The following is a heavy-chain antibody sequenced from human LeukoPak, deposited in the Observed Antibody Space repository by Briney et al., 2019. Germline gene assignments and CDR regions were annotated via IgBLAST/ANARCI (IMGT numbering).Heavy chain of an antibody. CDR2: IYYSGST. CDR3: ASTVKYYDFWSGYSFDY. Sequence: PSETLSLTCTVSGGSISSGDYYWSWIRQPPGKGLEWIGYIYYSGSTNYNPSLKSRVTISVDTSKNQFSLKLSSVTAADTAVYYCASTVKYYDFWSGYSFDYWGQGTLVTVSS. CDR1: GGSISSGDYY. V-gene: IGHV4-61*08. D-gene: IGHD3-3*01. J-gene: IGHJ4*02.